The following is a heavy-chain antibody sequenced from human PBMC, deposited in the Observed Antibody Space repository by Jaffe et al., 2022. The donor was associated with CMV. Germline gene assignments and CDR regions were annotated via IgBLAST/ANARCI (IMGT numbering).Heavy chain of an antibody. CDR1: GFTFSNFG. D-gene: IGHD6-19*01. V-gene: IGHV3-33*08. J-gene: IGHJ2*01. CDR3: ARWEVAGTSWYFDI. CDR2: IWYDGSNK. Sequence: QVQLVESGGGVVQPGRSLRLSCVASGFTFSNFGIHWVRQAPGKGLEWVAAIWYDGSNKYYADSVRGRFTISRDNSKNTLYLQMNSLRAEDTAVYYCARWEVAGTSWYFDIWGRGTLVTVSS.